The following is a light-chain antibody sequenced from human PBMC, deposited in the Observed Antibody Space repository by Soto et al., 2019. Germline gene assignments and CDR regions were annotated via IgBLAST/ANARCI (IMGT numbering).Light chain of an antibody. CDR1: QDINKY. J-gene: IGKJ5*01. CDR2: SAS. Sequence: IQMTQSPSSLSASVGDRVTITCRASQDINKYLAWYQQRPGTVPKLLIYSASTLKSVVPSRFSGSRSGTDFTRTISSLQPEDVATYYWQKYSGVPVTFGQGTRLEIK. V-gene: IGKV1-27*01. CDR3: QKYSGVPVT.